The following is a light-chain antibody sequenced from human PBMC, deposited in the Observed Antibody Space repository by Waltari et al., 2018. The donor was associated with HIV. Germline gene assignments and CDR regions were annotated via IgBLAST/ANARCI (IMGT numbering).Light chain of an antibody. CDR3: QQYYSTPPWT. Sequence: DIVMTQSPDSLAVSLGERATINCKSSESILYSSNNKNYLAWYQQTPGHPPQLLSYWSSSRECGVANRISGSGSGTDFTLTISILQAEDVAVYFCQQYYSTPPWTFGQGTKVEIK. CDR1: ESILYSSNNKNY. CDR2: WSS. J-gene: IGKJ1*01. V-gene: IGKV4-1*01.